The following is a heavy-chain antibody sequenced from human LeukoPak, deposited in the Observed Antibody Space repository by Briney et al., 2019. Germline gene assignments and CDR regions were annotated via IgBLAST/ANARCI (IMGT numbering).Heavy chain of an antibody. V-gene: IGHV4-34*01. CDR3: ARWVRGVRYYYYMDV. D-gene: IGHD3-10*01. Sequence: PSETLSLTCAVYGGSFSGYYWSWIRQPPGKGLEWIGEINHSGSTNYNPSLKSRVTISVDTSKNQFSLKLSSVTAADTAVYYCARWVRGVRYYYYMDVWGKGTTVTVSS. J-gene: IGHJ6*03. CDR1: GGSFSGYY. CDR2: INHSGST.